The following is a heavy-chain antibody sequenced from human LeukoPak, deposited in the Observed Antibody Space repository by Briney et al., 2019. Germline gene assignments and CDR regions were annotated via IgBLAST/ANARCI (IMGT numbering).Heavy chain of an antibody. CDR2: ISYDGSNK. D-gene: IGHD2-21*01. CDR1: GFTFSSYG. CDR3: AKNIIGGANGGFPDY. J-gene: IGHJ4*02. Sequence: GGSLGLSCAASGFTFSSYGMHWVRQAPGKGLEWVAVISYDGSNKYYADSVKGRFTISRDNSKNTLYLQMNSLRAEDTAVYYCAKNIIGGANGGFPDYWGQGTLVTVSS. V-gene: IGHV3-30*18.